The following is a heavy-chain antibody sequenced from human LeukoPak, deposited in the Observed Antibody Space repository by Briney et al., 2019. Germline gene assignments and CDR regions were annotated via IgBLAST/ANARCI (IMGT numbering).Heavy chain of an antibody. Sequence: GASVKVSCKASGGTFSSYAISWVRQAPGQGLEWMGRIIPILGIANYAQKFQGRVTITADKSTSTAYMELSSLRSEDTAVYYCARDRQGSGSYYGNWFDPWGQGTLVTVSS. CDR3: ARDRQGSGSYYGNWFDP. D-gene: IGHD3-10*01. CDR2: IIPILGIA. J-gene: IGHJ5*02. V-gene: IGHV1-69*04. CDR1: GGTFSSYA.